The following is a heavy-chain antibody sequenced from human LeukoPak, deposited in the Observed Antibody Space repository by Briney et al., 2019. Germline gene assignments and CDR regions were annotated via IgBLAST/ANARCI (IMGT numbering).Heavy chain of an antibody. CDR3: ARVLPFGYYYMDV. Sequence: PSETLSLTCIVSGGSISSYYWSWIRQPPGKGLEWIGYIYYSGSTNYNPSLKSRVTISVDTSKNQFSLKLSSVTAADTAVYYCARVLPFGYYYMDVWGKGTTVTVSS. J-gene: IGHJ6*03. D-gene: IGHD3-16*01. CDR2: IYYSGST. CDR1: GGSISSYY. V-gene: IGHV4-59*01.